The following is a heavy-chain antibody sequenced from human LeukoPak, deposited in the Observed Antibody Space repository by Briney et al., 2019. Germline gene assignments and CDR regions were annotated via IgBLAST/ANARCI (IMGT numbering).Heavy chain of an antibody. D-gene: IGHD3-22*01. CDR2: IYPSDSDT. CDR3: ARRLTYDSRAYYCLDY. Sequence: GESLKISFKGSGYRFTDYWIGWVRQMPGKGLEWMAIIYPSDSDTRYSPSFQGQVTISADKSISTAYLQWSSLKASDTAMYYCARRLTYDSRAYYCLDYWGQGTLVTVSS. V-gene: IGHV5-51*01. CDR1: GYRFTDYW. J-gene: IGHJ4*02.